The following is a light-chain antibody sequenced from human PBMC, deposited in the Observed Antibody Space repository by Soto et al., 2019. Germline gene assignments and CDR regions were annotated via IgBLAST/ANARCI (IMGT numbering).Light chain of an antibody. CDR2: AAS. CDR1: QSISSD. J-gene: IGKJ1*01. Sequence: DIQMTQSQSSLSASVGDRVTITCRASQSISSDLNWYQQKPGKAPKLLIYAASSLQSGVPSRFSGSASGTDFTLTISSLQPEVFATYYCQQSYSTPQTFGQGTKVEIK. V-gene: IGKV1-39*01. CDR3: QQSYSTPQT.